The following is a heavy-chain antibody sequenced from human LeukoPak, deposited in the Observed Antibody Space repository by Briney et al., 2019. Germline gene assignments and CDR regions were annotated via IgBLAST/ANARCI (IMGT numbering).Heavy chain of an antibody. D-gene: IGHD1-26*01. V-gene: IGHV5-51*01. CDR2: IYPGDSDT. J-gene: IGHJ3*02. CDR1: GYSFTNYW. Sequence: GESLKISCKGSGYSFTNYWIGWVRQMPGKGLEWMGIIYPGDSDTRYSPSFQGQVTISADKSISTAYLQWNSLRAEDTAVYYCARATVGAYGPDAFDIWGQGTMVTVSS. CDR3: ARATVGAYGPDAFDI.